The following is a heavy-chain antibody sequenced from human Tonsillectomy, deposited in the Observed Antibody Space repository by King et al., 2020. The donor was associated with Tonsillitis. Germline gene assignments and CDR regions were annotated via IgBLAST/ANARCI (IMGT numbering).Heavy chain of an antibody. CDR3: ARGVVVTAIPYYFDY. J-gene: IGHJ4*02. Sequence: QLQESGPGLGKPSETLSLTCTVSGVSISSYYWSWIRQPPGKGLEWIWYIYFSGSTNYNPSLKSRVTLSVDPSKTPFSLKLSSVTAADTAVYYCARGVVVTAIPYYFDYWGQGTLVTVSS. D-gene: IGHD2-21*02. CDR2: IYFSGST. V-gene: IGHV4-59*01. CDR1: GVSISSYY.